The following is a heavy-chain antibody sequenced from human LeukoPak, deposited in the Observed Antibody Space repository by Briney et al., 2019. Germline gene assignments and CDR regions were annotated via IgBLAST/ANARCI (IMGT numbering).Heavy chain of an antibody. D-gene: IGHD4-23*01. V-gene: IGHV1-2*02. CDR2: INPNSGGT. CDR3: ARPQDHGGNVENFDI. CDR1: GYTFTGYY. J-gene: IGHJ3*02. Sequence: ASVKVSCKASGYTFTGYYMHWVRQAPGQGLEWMGWINPNSGGTNYAQKFQGRVTMTRDTSISTANMELTSLRSDDTAVYYCARPQDHGGNVENFDIWGQGTLVTVSS.